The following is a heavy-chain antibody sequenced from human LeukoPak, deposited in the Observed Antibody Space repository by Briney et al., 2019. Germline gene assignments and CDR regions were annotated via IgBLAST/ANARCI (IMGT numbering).Heavy chain of an antibody. V-gene: IGHV4-30-4*01. CDR1: GGSISSGDYY. Sequence: PSETLSLTCTVSGGSISSGDYYWSWIRQPPGEGLEWIGYIYYSGSTYYNPSLKSRVTISVDTSKNQFSLKLSSVTAADTAVYYCARGAQSGYNYMIDYWGQGTLVTVSS. CDR3: ARGAQSGYNYMIDY. D-gene: IGHD5-24*01. J-gene: IGHJ4*02. CDR2: IYYSGST.